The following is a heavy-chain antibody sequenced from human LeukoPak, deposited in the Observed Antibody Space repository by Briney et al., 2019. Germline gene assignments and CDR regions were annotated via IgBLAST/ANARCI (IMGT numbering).Heavy chain of an antibody. J-gene: IGHJ5*02. V-gene: IGHV1-2*02. CDR1: GYSFTDYY. CDR3: ARADRLHGGPYLIGP. Sequence: ASVKVSCKTSGYSFTDYYMHWVRQAPGQGLEWMGWINPNSGGTSSAQKFQGRVTMTRDTSITTVYMETSWLTSDDTAIYYCARADRLHGGPYLIGPWGQGTLVTASS. D-gene: IGHD2-21*01. CDR2: INPNSGGT.